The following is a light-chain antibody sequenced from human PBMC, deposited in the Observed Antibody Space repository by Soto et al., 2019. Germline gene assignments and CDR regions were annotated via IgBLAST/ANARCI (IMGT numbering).Light chain of an antibody. V-gene: IGKV1-39*01. J-gene: IGKJ1*01. CDR1: QSIRSY. Sequence: IQMTQSPSSLSASVGDRVTITCRASQSIRSYLNCYQQKPGKAPNLLIYAASGLQTGVPSRFSGSGSGTDFTLSISSLQREDFSTYSCQQSYITPPGTFGQGTKGDIK. CDR3: QQSYITPPGT. CDR2: AAS.